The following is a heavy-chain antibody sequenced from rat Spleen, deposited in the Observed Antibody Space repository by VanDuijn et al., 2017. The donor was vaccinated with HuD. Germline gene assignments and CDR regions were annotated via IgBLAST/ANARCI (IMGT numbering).Heavy chain of an antibody. CDR2: ITNSGGNT. J-gene: IGHJ4*01. CDR1: GFTFNKYW. V-gene: IGHV5-31*01. D-gene: IGHD1-1*01. CDR3: TRAGYSGVMDA. Sequence: EVQLVESGGGLVQPGRSLKLSCTASGFTFNKYWMSWIRQAPGRGLEWVASITNSGGNTYYPDSVKGRFTISRDNAKSTLYLQMNSLRSEDTATYYCTRAGYSGVMDAWGQGASVTVSS.